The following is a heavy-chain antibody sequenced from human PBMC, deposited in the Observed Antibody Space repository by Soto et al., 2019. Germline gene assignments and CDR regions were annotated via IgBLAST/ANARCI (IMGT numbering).Heavy chain of an antibody. CDR2: IYYSGST. V-gene: IGHV4-31*03. D-gene: IGHD1-26*01. Sequence: SETLSLTCTVSGGSISSCGYYWSWIRQHPGKGLEWIGYIYYSGSTYYNPSLKSRVTISVDTSKNQFSLKLSSVTAADTAVYYCARCIPYFISGSYGGEWFDPWGQGTLVTVSS. CDR3: ARCIPYFISGSYGGEWFDP. J-gene: IGHJ5*02. CDR1: GGSISSCGYY.